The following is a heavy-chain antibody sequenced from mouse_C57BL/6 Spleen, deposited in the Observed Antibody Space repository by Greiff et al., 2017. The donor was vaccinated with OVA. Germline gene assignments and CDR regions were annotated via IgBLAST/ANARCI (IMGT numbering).Heavy chain of an antibody. Sequence: EVKVEESGAELVRPGASVKLSCTASGFNIKDDYMHWVKQRPEQGLEWIGWIDPENGDTEYASKFQGKATITADTSSNTAYLQLSSLTSEDTAVYYCTTYYGSSGYAMDYWGQGTSVTVSS. CDR1: GFNIKDDY. CDR3: TTYYGSSGYAMDY. CDR2: IDPENGDT. V-gene: IGHV14-4*01. D-gene: IGHD1-1*01. J-gene: IGHJ4*01.